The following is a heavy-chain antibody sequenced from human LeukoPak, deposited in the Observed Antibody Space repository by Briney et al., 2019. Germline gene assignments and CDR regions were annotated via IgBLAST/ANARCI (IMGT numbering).Heavy chain of an antibody. CDR1: GFTFSSYA. V-gene: IGHV3-23*01. J-gene: IGHJ4*02. D-gene: IGHD3-22*01. CDR2: ISGSGST. Sequence: GGSLRLSCAASGFTFSSYAMSWVRQAPGKGLEWVSTISGSGSTYYADSVKGRFTISRDNSKNTLYLQMNSLRAEDTAVYYCARSLPYYDSSGYYWDYWGQGTLVTVSS. CDR3: ARSLPYYDSSGYYWDY.